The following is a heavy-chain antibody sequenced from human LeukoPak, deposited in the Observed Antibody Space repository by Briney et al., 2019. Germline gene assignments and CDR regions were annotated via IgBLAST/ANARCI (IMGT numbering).Heavy chain of an antibody. Sequence: GRSLRLSCAASGFTFDDYAMHWVRQAPGKGLEWVSLISWDGGSTCYADSVKGRFTISRDNSKNSLYLQMNSLRTEDTALYYCAKDGIAVAGTGGYFDYWGQGTLVTVSS. CDR1: GFTFDDYA. CDR3: AKDGIAVAGTGGYFDY. J-gene: IGHJ4*02. V-gene: IGHV3-43*01. D-gene: IGHD6-19*01. CDR2: ISWDGGST.